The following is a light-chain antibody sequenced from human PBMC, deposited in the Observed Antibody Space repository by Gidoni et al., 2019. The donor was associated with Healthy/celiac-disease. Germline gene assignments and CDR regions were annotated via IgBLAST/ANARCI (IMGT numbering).Light chain of an antibody. Sequence: EIVMTQSPATLSVSPGERATLSCRASQSVSSNLAWYQQKPGQAPRLLIYGASTRAPGIPARFSGSGSGTEFTLTISSLQSVDFAVYYCQQYNNWPPYTFGQGTKLEIK. CDR3: QQYNNWPPYT. CDR2: GAS. V-gene: IGKV3-15*01. CDR1: QSVSSN. J-gene: IGKJ2*01.